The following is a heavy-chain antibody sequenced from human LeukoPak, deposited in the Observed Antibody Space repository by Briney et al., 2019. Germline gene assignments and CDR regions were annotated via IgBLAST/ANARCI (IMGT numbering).Heavy chain of an antibody. J-gene: IGHJ4*02. CDR1: GFTFSSYS. CDR3: ARGSSRYSYGYCLDY. CDR2: ISSSSSYI. D-gene: IGHD5-18*01. V-gene: IGHV3-21*01. Sequence: GGSLRLSCAASGFTFSSYSMNWVRQAPGKGLEWVSYISSSSSYIYYADSVKGRFTISRDNAKNSLYLQMNSLRAEDTAVYYCARGSSRYSYGYCLDYWGQGTLVTVSS.